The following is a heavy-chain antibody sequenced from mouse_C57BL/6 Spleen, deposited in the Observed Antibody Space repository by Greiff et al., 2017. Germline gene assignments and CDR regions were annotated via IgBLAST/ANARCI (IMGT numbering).Heavy chain of an antibody. CDR2: ISSGSSTI. CDR3: ATYYGSSIDY. V-gene: IGHV5-17*01. Sequence: DVMLVESGGGLVKPGGSLKLSCAASGFPFSDYGMHWVRQAPEKGLEWVAYISSGSSTIYYADTVKGRFPISRDNAKNTLFLQMTSLRSEDTAMYYCATYYGSSIDYWGQGTTLTVSA. D-gene: IGHD1-1*01. CDR1: GFPFSDYG. J-gene: IGHJ2*01.